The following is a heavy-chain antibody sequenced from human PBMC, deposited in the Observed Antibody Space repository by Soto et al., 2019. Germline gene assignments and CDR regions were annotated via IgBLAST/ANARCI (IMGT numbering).Heavy chain of an antibody. J-gene: IGHJ5*02. CDR2: ISYSGST. CDR1: GVSVTSASFY. V-gene: IGHV4-61*01. D-gene: IGHD2-2*01. Sequence: PSETLSLTCTVSGVSVTSASFYWNWSRQPPGKALEWIGFISYSGSTNSNPSLRSRVTISVDTSKNQFSLKLNSVTAADTAVYFCARGDAINWFDPWGQGTLVTVSS. CDR3: ARGDAINWFDP.